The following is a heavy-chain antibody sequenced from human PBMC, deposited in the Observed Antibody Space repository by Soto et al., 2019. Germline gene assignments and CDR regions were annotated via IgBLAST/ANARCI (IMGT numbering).Heavy chain of an antibody. V-gene: IGHV4-34*01. Sequence: QVQLQQWGAGLLKPSETLSLTCSVYGASFSGIYWSWIRQPPGKGLEWVGDIIHSGSTDYNPSLRGRVTISRDTSKNQFSLKLNSVTAADTAVYFCTRGGVAASISVYHYGMDVWGQGTTVTVSS. CDR3: TRGGVAASISVYHYGMDV. J-gene: IGHJ6*02. D-gene: IGHD2-8*01. CDR2: IIHSGST. CDR1: GASFSGIY.